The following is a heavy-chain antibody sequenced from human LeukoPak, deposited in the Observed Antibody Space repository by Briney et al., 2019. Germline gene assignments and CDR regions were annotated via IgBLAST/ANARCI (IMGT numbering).Heavy chain of an antibody. V-gene: IGHV4-4*07. CDR1: GASISHSD. CDR3: ARDLNY. Sequence: SETLSLTCTVSGASISHSDWSWIRQTAGKGLERIGRINTSGTKYNPSLKSRVTMSVDTSKNQFSLNLRSVTAADTAMYWCARDLNYWGQGTQITVSS. CDR2: INTSGT. J-gene: IGHJ4*02.